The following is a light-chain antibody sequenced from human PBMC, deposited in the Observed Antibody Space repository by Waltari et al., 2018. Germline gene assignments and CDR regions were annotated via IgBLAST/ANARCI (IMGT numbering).Light chain of an antibody. CDR2: STS. V-gene: IGLV1-44*01. CDR3: QSFDSGLRAWV. Sequence: QSVVTQPPSASGTPGQSVTIACSGSSSTIGSTTVCWYQVLPGSPPKLLIHSTSHRPSGITDRFSGSKSGTSASLAISGLQAGDEAEYYCQSFDSGLRAWVFGGGTKLTVL. CDR1: SSTIGSTT. J-gene: IGLJ3*02.